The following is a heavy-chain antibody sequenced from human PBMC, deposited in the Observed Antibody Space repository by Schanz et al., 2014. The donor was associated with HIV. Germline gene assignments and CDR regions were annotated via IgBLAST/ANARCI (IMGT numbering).Heavy chain of an antibody. CDR1: GGTFNIYT. V-gene: IGHV1-69*01. J-gene: IGHJ4*02. D-gene: IGHD2-15*01. CDR3: ARGRFCSGGSCYHDY. CDR2: IIPIYGAA. Sequence: QVQLVQSGAEVKKPGSSVKVSCKASGGTFNIYTISWVRQAPGQGLEWVGGIIPIYGAAHYAQKLQGRVSINADDATNTAYMELSSLRSEDTAVYYCARGRFCSGGSCYHDYWGQGTLVTVSS.